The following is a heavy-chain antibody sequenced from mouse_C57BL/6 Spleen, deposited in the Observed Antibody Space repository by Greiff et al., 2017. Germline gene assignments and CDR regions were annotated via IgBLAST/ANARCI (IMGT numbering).Heavy chain of an antibody. Sequence: EVKLMESGGGLVKPGGSLKLSCAASGFTFSDYGMHWVRQAPEKGLEWVAYISRGSSTIYYADTVKGRFTISRDNAKNTLFLQMTSLRSEDTAVYYCAGPWFAYWGQGTLVTVSA. V-gene: IGHV5-17*01. CDR1: GFTFSDYG. CDR2: ISRGSSTI. CDR3: AGPWFAY. J-gene: IGHJ3*01.